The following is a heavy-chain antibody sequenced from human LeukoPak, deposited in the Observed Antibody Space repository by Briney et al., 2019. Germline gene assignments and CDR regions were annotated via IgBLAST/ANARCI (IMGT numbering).Heavy chain of an antibody. CDR3: ARTVLGGTIIHRYYYYMDV. CDR1: GYTFTNYA. Sequence: ASVKVSCKASGYTFTNYAISWVRQAPGQGLEWMGWISAYTGNTNYAQKVQGRVTMTTDTSTSTAYMELRSLRSDDTAIYYCARTVLGGTIIHRYYYYMDVWGKGTTVTVSS. D-gene: IGHD1-7*01. J-gene: IGHJ6*03. V-gene: IGHV1-18*01. CDR2: ISAYTGNT.